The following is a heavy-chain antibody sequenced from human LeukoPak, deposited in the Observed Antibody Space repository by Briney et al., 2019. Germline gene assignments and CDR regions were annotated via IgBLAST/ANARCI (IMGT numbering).Heavy chain of an antibody. CDR2: IYSGGST. V-gene: IGHV3-66*01. Sequence: GGSLRLSCAASGFTVGSNYMSWVRQAPGKGLEWVSVIYSGGSTYYADSVKGRFTISRDNSKNTLYLQMNSLRAEDTAVYYCARVEGTGYFDYWGQGTLVTVSS. J-gene: IGHJ4*02. CDR1: GFTVGSNY. D-gene: IGHD3-10*01. CDR3: ARVEGTGYFDY.